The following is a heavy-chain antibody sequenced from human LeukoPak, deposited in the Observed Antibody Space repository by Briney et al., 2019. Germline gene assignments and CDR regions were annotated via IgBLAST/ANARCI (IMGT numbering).Heavy chain of an antibody. J-gene: IGHJ4*02. CDR2: MSYDGSNK. D-gene: IGHD3-9*01. Sequence: PVGTLRLSCEAAGFTCSSYAMDWVRQAPGKGLDWVAGMSYDGSNKYYADSVKGRLTISRDNCKSTLYMQLNSLRAEDTATYYCARSPYYDILAGFYYYFDYCGQETLVTVSS. V-gene: IGHV3-30-3*01. CDR1: GFTCSSYA. CDR3: ARSPYYDILAGFYYYFDY.